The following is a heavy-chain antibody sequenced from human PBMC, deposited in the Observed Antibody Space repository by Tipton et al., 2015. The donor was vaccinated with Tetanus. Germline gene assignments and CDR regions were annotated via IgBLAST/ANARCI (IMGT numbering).Heavy chain of an antibody. CDR1: GFTFSSFW. V-gene: IGHV3-7*01. CDR2: IKRDGSDK. D-gene: IGHD5/OR15-5a*01. Sequence: GSLRLSCAASGFTFSSFWMTWVRQAPGKGPEWVGNIKRDGSDKYYMDSVKGRFTISRDNAKNSLFLEMDSLRAEDTAMNYCAKDGCFSMGCLGSDFWGQGNLVTVSS. CDR3: AKDGCFSMGCLGSDF. J-gene: IGHJ4*02.